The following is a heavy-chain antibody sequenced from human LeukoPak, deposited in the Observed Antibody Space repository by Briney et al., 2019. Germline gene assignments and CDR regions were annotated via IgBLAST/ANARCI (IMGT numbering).Heavy chain of an antibody. CDR2: IYYGGST. J-gene: IGHJ4*02. Sequence: SETLSLTCTVSGGSISSYYWSWIRQPPGKGLEWIGYIYYGGSTNYNPSLKSRVTISVDTSKNQFSLKLSSVTAADTAGYYCARARTSKRQGKFYFDYWGQGTLVTVSS. V-gene: IGHV4-59*01. CDR3: ARARTSKRQGKFYFDY. CDR1: GGSISSYY. D-gene: IGHD1-1*01.